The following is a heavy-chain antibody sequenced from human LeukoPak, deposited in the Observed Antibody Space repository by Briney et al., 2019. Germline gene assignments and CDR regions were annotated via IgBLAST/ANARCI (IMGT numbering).Heavy chain of an antibody. CDR2: YSGST. J-gene: IGHJ3*02. V-gene: IGHV4-59*09. CDR3: ARGYCSGGSCYDAFDI. D-gene: IGHD2-15*01. Sequence: YSGSTNYNPSLKSRVTISVDTSKNQFSLKLSSVTAADTAVYYCARGYCSGGSCYDAFDIWGQGTMVTVSS.